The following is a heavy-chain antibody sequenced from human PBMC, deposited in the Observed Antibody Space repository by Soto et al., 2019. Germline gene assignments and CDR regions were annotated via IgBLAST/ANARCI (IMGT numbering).Heavy chain of an antibody. D-gene: IGHD2-15*01. J-gene: IGHJ2*01. Sequence: QVQLQESGPGLVKPSETLSLTCTVSGGSISSYYWSWIRQPPGKGLEWIGYIYYSGSTNYNPSLKSCITMSVATSKNPSSLKLSSVTAADTAGYYCARAAPSATGPPGYFDLWGRGTLVTVSS. CDR2: IYYSGST. CDR3: ARAAPSATGPPGYFDL. V-gene: IGHV4-59*01. CDR1: GGSISSYY.